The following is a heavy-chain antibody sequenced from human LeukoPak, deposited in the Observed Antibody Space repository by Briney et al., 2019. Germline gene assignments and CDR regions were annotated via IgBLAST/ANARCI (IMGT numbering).Heavy chain of an antibody. Sequence: ASVKVSCKASGYTFTSYDINWVRQATGQGLEWMGWMNPNSGNTGYAQKFQGRVTMTRNTSISTAYMELSSLRSEDAAVYYCARGRILAVDLGYWGQGTLVTVSS. D-gene: IGHD1-26*01. CDR3: ARGRILAVDLGY. CDR2: MNPNSGNT. J-gene: IGHJ4*02. V-gene: IGHV1-8*01. CDR1: GYTFTSYD.